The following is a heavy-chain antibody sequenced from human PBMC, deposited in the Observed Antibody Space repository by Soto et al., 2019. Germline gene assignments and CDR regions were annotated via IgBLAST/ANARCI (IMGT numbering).Heavy chain of an antibody. Sequence: QIQLMQSGAEVKKPGASVKVSCKASGYTFTSYGIHWVRQAPGQRLEWTGWINAGNGNTKYSEKFQGRVTITRDTSASTAYLELSSLISEDTAVYSCSIDTNDSSAYYHHYYYGMDVCGQGTTVTVSS. CDR1: GYTFTSYG. CDR3: SIDTNDSSAYYHHYYYGMDV. V-gene: IGHV1-3*01. J-gene: IGHJ6*02. CDR2: INAGNGNT. D-gene: IGHD3-22*01.